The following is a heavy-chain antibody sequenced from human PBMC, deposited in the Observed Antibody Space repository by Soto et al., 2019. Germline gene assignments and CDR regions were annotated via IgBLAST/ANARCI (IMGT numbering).Heavy chain of an antibody. V-gene: IGHV4-59*12. Sequence: PSETLSLTCTVSGVTLRRYYWSWIRQTPGKTLEWIGCIYFNGTTNYNPSLSVDTSTKHFSLRLTSVTATDRGVYYCARRVDSWSGYLFWGQGTPVTVSS. CDR3: ARRVDSWSGYLF. CDR1: GVTLRRYY. CDR2: IYFNGTT. D-gene: IGHD3-3*01. J-gene: IGHJ4*02.